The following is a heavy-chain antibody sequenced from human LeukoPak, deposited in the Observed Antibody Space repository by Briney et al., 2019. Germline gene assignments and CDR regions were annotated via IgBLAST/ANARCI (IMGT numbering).Heavy chain of an antibody. CDR3: ARPWSRWLQFGYDY. D-gene: IGHD5-24*01. V-gene: IGHV3-48*04. CDR2: ISSSSSTI. CDR1: GFTFSSYS. J-gene: IGHJ4*02. Sequence: PGGSLRLSCAASGFTFSSYSMNWVRQAPGKGLEWVSYISSSSSTIYYADSVKGRFTISRDNAKNSLYLQMNSLRAEDTAVYYCARPWSRWLQFGYDYWGQGTLVTVSS.